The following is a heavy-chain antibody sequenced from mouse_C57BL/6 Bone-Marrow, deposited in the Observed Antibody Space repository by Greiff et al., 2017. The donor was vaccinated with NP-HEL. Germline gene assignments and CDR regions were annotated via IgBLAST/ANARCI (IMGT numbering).Heavy chain of an antibody. CDR2: IYPGGGYT. Sequence: QVQLKESGAELVRPGTSVKMSCKASGYTFTNYWIGWAKQRPGHGLEWIGDIYPGGGYTNYNEKFKGKATLTADKSSSTAYMQFSSLTSEDSAIYYCARGGYYGSRDYAMDYWGQGTSVTVSS. CDR3: ARGGYYGSRDYAMDY. D-gene: IGHD1-1*01. J-gene: IGHJ4*01. V-gene: IGHV1-63*01. CDR1: GYTFTNYW.